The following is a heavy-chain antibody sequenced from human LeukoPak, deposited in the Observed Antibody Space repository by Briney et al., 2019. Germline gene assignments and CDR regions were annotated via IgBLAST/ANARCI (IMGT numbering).Heavy chain of an antibody. CDR1: RFTFNNYS. D-gene: IGHD5-12*01. CDR2: ISGSGGST. V-gene: IGHV3-23*01. J-gene: IGHJ4*02. CDR3: AKERGYDSGGYFDY. Sequence: GGSLRLSCAASRFTFNNYSMSWVRQAPGKELEWVSAISGSGGSTYYADSVKGRFTISRDNSKNTLYLQMNSLRAEDTAVYYCAKERGYDSGGYFDYWGQGTLVTASS.